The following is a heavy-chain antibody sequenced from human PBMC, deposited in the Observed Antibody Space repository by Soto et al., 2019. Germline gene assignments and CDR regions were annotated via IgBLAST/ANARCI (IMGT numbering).Heavy chain of an antibody. V-gene: IGHV3-23*01. J-gene: IGHJ4*02. CDR1: GFTFSSYA. CDR3: ARRGSGSYFDS. CDR2: ISGSGGSM. D-gene: IGHD1-26*01. Sequence: EVQLLESGGGLVQPGGSLRLSCAASGFTFSSYAMRWVRQAPGKGLEWVSAISGSGGSMYYADSVKGRFTISRDNSKNTLCLQMNSLRAEDTAVYYCARRGSGSYFDSGGQGTLVTVSS.